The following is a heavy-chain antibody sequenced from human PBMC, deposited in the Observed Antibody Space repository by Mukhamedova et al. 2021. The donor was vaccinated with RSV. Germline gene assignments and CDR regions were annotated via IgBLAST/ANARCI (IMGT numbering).Heavy chain of an antibody. CDR3: SSQRTTVTPFDY. D-gene: IGHD4-17*01. Sequence: PGKGLEWVSALSGSGGSTYYADSVKGRFTISRDNSKNTLYLQMNSLRAEDTAVYYCSSQRTTVTPFDYWGQGTLVTVSS. J-gene: IGHJ4*02. V-gene: IGHV3-23*01. CDR2: LSGSGGST.